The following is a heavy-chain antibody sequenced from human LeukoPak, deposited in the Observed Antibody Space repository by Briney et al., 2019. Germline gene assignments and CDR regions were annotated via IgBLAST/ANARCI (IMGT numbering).Heavy chain of an antibody. D-gene: IGHD5-12*01. Sequence: SETLSLTCAVYGGSFSGYYWSRIRQPPGKGLEWIGEINHSGSTNYNPSLKSRVTISVDTSKNQFSLKLSSVTAADTAVYYCARRGRRYSGYDPADYWGQGTLVTVSS. V-gene: IGHV4-34*01. J-gene: IGHJ4*02. CDR2: INHSGST. CDR3: ARRGRRYSGYDPADY. CDR1: GGSFSGYY.